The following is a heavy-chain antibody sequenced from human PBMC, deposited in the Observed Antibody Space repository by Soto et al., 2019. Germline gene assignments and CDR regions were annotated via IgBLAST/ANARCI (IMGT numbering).Heavy chain of an antibody. CDR1: GFTFSDYG. J-gene: IGHJ4*02. CDR3: AKEGSPKVSRWDDY. CDR2: ISHEGGTQ. D-gene: IGHD1-26*01. Sequence: QVQLAESGGGVVQPGGALRLSCAASGFTFSDYGIDWIRQAPGKGLEWVAVISHEGGTQYYADSVRGRFTVSRDNSMNILYLQMASLRPEDTAVYFCAKEGSPKVSRWDDYWGQGTLVTVSS. V-gene: IGHV3-30*18.